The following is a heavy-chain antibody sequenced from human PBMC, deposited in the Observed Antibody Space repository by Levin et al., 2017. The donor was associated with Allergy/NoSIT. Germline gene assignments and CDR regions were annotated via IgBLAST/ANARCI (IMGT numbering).Heavy chain of an antibody. V-gene: IGHV3-15*01. Sequence: PGGSLRLSCAASGITFSNAWMSWARQAPGKGLEWVRRIKSKTDGGTTEYAAPVKGRFTISRDDSKNTLYLQMNSLKTEDTAVYFCTTYSSSWYYFDYWGQGTLVTVSS. CDR2: IKSKTDGGTT. D-gene: IGHD6-13*01. CDR3: TTYSSSWYYFDY. CDR1: GITFSNAW. J-gene: IGHJ4*02.